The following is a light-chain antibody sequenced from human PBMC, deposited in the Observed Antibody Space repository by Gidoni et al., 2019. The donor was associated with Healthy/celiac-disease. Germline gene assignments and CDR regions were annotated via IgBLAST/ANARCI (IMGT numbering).Light chain of an antibody. CDR1: QGISNP. J-gene: IGKJ3*01. V-gene: IGKV1-NL1*01. Sequence: DIHMTQSPSSLSASVGDRDTITCRPSQGISNPIAWYQQKPGKGPKLLLSAASRLESGVPSRFSGSGSGTDNTLTISSRQPEDVATDYYQRYYSTPPGFTFGPGTKVDIK. CDR2: AAS. CDR3: QRYYSTPPGFT.